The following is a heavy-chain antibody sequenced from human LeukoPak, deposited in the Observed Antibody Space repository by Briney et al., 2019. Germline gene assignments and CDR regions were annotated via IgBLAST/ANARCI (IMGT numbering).Heavy chain of an antibody. CDR2: IRYDGSNK. D-gene: IGHD3-10*01. CDR3: AKDHSSGYPYAFDI. CDR1: GFTFSSYG. J-gene: IGHJ3*02. V-gene: IGHV3-30*02. Sequence: PGGSLRLSCAASGFTFSSYGMHWVRQAPGKGLEWVAFIRYDGSNKYYADSVKGRFTISRDNSKNTLSLQMISLRAEDTALYYCAKDHSSGYPYAFDIWGQGTMVTVSS.